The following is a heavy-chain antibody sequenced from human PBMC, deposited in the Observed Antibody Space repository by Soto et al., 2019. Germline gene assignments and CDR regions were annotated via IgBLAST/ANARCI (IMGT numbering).Heavy chain of an antibody. D-gene: IGHD3-10*02. J-gene: IGHJ4*02. CDR3: TREILVYGYYVFGF. Sequence: QVLLVQSGAEAKKPGASVKLSCKASGYIFTKYALHWVRQAPGQRPEWLGWINAANGITKYSQKFQGRVTFTRDTSATTGYMELSSLRAEDTAVYYCTREILVYGYYVFGFWGQGALVTVSS. V-gene: IGHV1-3*01. CDR1: GYIFTKYA. CDR2: INAANGIT.